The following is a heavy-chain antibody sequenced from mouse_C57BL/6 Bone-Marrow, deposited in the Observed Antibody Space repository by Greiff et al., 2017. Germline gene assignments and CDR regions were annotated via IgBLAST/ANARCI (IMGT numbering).Heavy chain of an antibody. V-gene: IGHV5-17*01. CDR3: SSSYYGIDY. CDR2: ISSGSSTI. J-gene: IGHJ4*01. CDR1: GFTFSDYG. Sequence: EVKLMESGGGLVKPGGSLKLSCAASGFTFSDYGMHWVRQAPEKGLEWVAYISSGSSTIYYAETVKGRFTISRDNAKNTLFLQMTSLRSEDTAMYYCSSSYYGIDYWGQGTSVTVSS.